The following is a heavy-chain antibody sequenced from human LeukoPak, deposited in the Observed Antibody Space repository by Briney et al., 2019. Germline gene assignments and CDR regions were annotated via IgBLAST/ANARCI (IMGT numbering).Heavy chain of an antibody. V-gene: IGHV4-59*01. D-gene: IGHD2-15*01. CDR1: GGSISSYY. CDR3: ARAPRSIGYYGMDV. J-gene: IGHJ6*04. Sequence: SETLSLTCTVSGGSISSYYWSWIRQPPGKGLEWIGYIYYSGSTNYNPSLKSRVTISVDTSKNQFSLKLSSLTAADTAVYYCARAPRSIGYYGMDVWGKGTTVTVAS. CDR2: IYYSGST.